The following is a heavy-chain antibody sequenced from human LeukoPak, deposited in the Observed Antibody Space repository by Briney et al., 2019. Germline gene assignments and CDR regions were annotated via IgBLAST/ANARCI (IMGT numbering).Heavy chain of an antibody. Sequence: GGSLRLSCAASGFSFSNLAMNWVRQAPGKGLEWVSIISGDSAGIQYADSVKGRFTISRDNSKNTLYLQMNSLRAEDTAVYYCARDGMATALDYWGQGTLVTVSS. J-gene: IGHJ4*02. CDR2: ISGDSAGI. D-gene: IGHD5-24*01. CDR3: ARDGMATALDY. CDR1: GFSFSNLA. V-gene: IGHV3-23*01.